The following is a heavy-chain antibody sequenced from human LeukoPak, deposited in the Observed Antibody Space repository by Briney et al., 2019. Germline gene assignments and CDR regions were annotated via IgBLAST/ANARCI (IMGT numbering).Heavy chain of an antibody. CDR1: GLIFENYA. CDR3: AKDTQWPAFDY. V-gene: IGHV3-23*01. J-gene: IGHJ4*02. Sequence: PGGSLRLSCAVSGLIFENYAMSWVRQAPGKGLEWVSAVSGSGGSTYYTDSVKGRFTISRDNSKNTLYLQMSSLRADDTAVYYCAKDTQWPAFDYWGQGTLVTVSS. D-gene: IGHD6-19*01. CDR2: VSGSGGST.